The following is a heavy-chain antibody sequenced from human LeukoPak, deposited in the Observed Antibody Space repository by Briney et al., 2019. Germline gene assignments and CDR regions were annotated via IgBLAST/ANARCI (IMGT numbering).Heavy chain of an antibody. CDR3: ARPHSSTSLYFDY. CDR2: IYPGDSDT. V-gene: IGHV5-51*01. Sequence: GESLKISCKGSGYSFTTYWIAWVRQMPGKGLEWMGIIYPGDSDTRYSPSFQGQVTISADKSISTAYLQWSSLKASDTAMYYCARPHSSTSLYFDYWGQGTLVTVSS. D-gene: IGHD2-2*01. J-gene: IGHJ4*02. CDR1: GYSFTTYW.